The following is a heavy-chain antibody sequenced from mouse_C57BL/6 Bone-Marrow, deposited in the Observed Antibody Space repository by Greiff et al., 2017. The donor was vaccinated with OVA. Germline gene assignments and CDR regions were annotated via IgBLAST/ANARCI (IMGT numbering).Heavy chain of an antibody. CDR2: INPNNGGP. CDR3: ARIYDGYYVGAMDY. CDR1: GYTFTDYN. V-gene: IGHV1-18*01. J-gene: IGHJ4*01. D-gene: IGHD2-3*01. Sequence: EVKLQESGPELVKPGASVKIPCKASGYTFTDYNMDWVKQSHGKSLEWIGDINPNNGGPIYNQKFKGKATLTVDKSSSTVYMELRSLTSEDTAVYYCARIYDGYYVGAMDYGGQGTSVTVSS.